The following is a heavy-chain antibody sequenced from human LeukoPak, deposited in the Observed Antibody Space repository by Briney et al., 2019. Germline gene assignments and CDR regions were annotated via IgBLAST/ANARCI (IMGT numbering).Heavy chain of an antibody. J-gene: IGHJ4*02. Sequence: SETLSLTCTVSGGSIRSYYWTWIRQPPGKGLEWIGYMYYTGSTKYNPSLKSRVSISVDTSKNQFSLTLTSVTATDTAVYYCAAVVVSGTPYFDYWGQGTLVTVSS. CDR2: MYYTGST. V-gene: IGHV4-59*03. CDR3: AAVVVSGTPYFDY. D-gene: IGHD1/OR15-1a*01. CDR1: GGSIRSYY.